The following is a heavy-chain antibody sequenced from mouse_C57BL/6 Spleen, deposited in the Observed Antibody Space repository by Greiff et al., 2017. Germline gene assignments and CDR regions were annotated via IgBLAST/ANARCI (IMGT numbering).Heavy chain of an antibody. Sequence: QVQLQQSGAELARPGASVKLSCKASGYTFTCYGISWVKQRTGQGLEWIGEIYPRRGNTYYNEKFKGKAPLTADKSSSTAYMELRSLTSEDSAVYVCARSGRPYAMDYWGQGTSVTVSS. CDR2: IYPRRGNT. CDR1: GYTFTCYG. V-gene: IGHV1-81*01. CDR3: ARSGRPYAMDY. D-gene: IGHD4-1*01. J-gene: IGHJ4*01.